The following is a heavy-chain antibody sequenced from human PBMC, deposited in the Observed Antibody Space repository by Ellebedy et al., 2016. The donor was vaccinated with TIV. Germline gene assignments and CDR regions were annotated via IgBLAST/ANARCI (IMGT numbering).Heavy chain of an antibody. D-gene: IGHD5-24*01. V-gene: IGHV3-23*01. CDR3: AKDNGWLSST. CDR1: GFTFSNYG. CDR2: IRGSDGRT. Sequence: GESLKISXLASGFTFSNYGMSWVRQAPGKGLEWVSGIRGSDGRTYYADSVKGRFTISRDNSKNTLYLQMTSLRAEDTAFYYCAKDNGWLSSTWGQGTLVTVSS. J-gene: IGHJ4*02.